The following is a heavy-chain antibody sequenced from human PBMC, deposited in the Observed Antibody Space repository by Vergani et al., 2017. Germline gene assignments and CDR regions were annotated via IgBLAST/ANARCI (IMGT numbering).Heavy chain of an antibody. J-gene: IGHJ3*02. Sequence: EVQLVESGGGLVQPGRSLRLSCAASGFTFDDYAMHWVRQAPGKGLEWVSGISWNSGSIGYADSVKGRFTISRDNAKNTLYLQMNSLRAEDTAVYYCAKDYFDAFDIWGQGTMVTVSS. V-gene: IGHV3-9*01. CDR3: AKDYFDAFDI. CDR2: ISWNSGSI. D-gene: IGHD2/OR15-2a*01. CDR1: GFTFDDYA.